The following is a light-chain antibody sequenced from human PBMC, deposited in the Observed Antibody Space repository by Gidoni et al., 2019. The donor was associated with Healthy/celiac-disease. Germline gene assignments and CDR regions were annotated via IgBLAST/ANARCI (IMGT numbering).Light chain of an antibody. CDR3: MQALQTPWT. J-gene: IGKJ1*01. CDR2: LGS. Sequence: ESVMTQSPLALPVTPGEPASISCRSSQSLLHSNGYNYLDWYLQKPGQSPQLLIYLGSNRASGVPDRFRGSGSGTYFTLKISRVEAEDVGVYYCMQALQTPWTFGQGTKVEIQ. V-gene: IGKV2-28*01. CDR1: QSLLHSNGYNY.